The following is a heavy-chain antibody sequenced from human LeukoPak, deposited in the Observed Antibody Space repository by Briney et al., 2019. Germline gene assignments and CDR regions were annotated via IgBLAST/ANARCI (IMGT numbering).Heavy chain of an antibody. Sequence: ASVKVSCKASGYTFTGYYMHWVRQAPGQGLEWMGWINPNSGGTNYAQKFQGRVTMTRDTSISTAYMELNRLRSDDTAVYYCAVSGGSGYYPLDYWGQGTLVTVSS. CDR2: INPNSGGT. CDR3: AVSGGSGYYPLDY. CDR1: GYTFTGYY. V-gene: IGHV1-2*02. J-gene: IGHJ4*02. D-gene: IGHD3-22*01.